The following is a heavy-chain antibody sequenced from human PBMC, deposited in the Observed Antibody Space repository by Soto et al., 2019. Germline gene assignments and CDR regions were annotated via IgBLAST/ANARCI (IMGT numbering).Heavy chain of an antibody. CDR2: IKQDGSEK. CDR1: GFTFSSYW. V-gene: IGHV3-7*05. Sequence: PGGSLRLSCAASGFTFSSYWMSWVRQAPGKGLEWVANIKQDGSEKYYVDSVKGRFTISRDNAKNSLYLQMNSLRAEDTAVYYCARGGRHCSSTSCYREHWFDPWGQGTLVTVSS. CDR3: ARGGRHCSSTSCYREHWFDP. D-gene: IGHD2-2*02. J-gene: IGHJ5*02.